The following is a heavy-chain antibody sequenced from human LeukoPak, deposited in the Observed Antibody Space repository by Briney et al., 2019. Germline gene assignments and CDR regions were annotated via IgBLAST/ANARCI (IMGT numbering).Heavy chain of an antibody. CDR2: INPKRGVT. Sequence: GASVKVSCKTSGYTFTDYSIHWIRQAPGQGLEWMGWINPKRGVTTYSQKFQGRVTMTRDTSITTAYMDLSGLRSDDTSIYYCARERNSGDYGNAFDVWGQGTKVTVSS. CDR1: GYTFTDYS. J-gene: IGHJ3*01. D-gene: IGHD4-17*01. CDR3: ARERNSGDYGNAFDV. V-gene: IGHV1-2*02.